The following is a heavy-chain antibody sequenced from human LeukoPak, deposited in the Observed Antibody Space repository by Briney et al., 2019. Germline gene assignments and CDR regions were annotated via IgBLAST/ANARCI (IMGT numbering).Heavy chain of an antibody. V-gene: IGHV3-30-3*01. CDR2: ISYDGSNK. CDR3: ARTSILTGPRDAFDI. J-gene: IGHJ3*02. CDR1: GFTFSSYA. D-gene: IGHD3-9*01. Sequence: HPGGSLRLSCAASGFTFSSYAMHWVRQAPGKGLEWVAVISYDGSNKYYADSVKGRFTISRDNSKNTLYLQMNSLRAEDTAVYYCARTSILTGPRDAFDIWGQGTMVTVSS.